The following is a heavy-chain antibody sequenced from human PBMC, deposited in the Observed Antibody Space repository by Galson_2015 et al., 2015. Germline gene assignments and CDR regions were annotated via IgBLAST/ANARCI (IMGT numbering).Heavy chain of an antibody. CDR3: AREVDIVVVPAALYGMDV. Sequence: SLRLSCAASGFTFSSYSMNRVRQAPGKGLEWVSSISSSSSYIYYADSVKGRFTISRDNAKNSLYLQMNSLRAEDTAVYYCAREVDIVVVPAALYGMDVRGQGTTVTVSS. V-gene: IGHV3-21*01. CDR2: ISSSSSYI. CDR1: GFTFSSYS. J-gene: IGHJ6*02. D-gene: IGHD2-2*03.